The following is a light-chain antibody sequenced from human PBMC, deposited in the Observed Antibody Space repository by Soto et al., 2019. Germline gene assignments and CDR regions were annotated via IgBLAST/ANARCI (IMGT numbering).Light chain of an antibody. CDR1: SRESGSYNH. CDR2: EVS. Sequence: QSVLTPPPSVSGSPGQSVTISLSGTSRESGSYNHVSLNRQAPVTAPKLMIYEVSNRSSGVPDRFSGSNSGNTASLTISGLQPEDEADYYCYSFTTSDTYVFGTGTKATVL. V-gene: IGLV2-18*02. J-gene: IGLJ1*01. CDR3: YSFTTSDTYV.